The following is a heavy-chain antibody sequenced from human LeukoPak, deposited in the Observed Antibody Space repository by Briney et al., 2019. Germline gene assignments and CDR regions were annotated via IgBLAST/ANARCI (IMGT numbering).Heavy chain of an antibody. Sequence: PGGSLRLSCVASGFTFSGYWMSWVCQAPGKGLEWVANIKEDGSEKYYVDSVKGRFTISRDNAKNSLYLQMNSLRADDMAVYYCARGKNWFDPWGQGTLVTVSS. CDR1: GFTFSGYW. CDR2: IKEDGSEK. CDR3: ARGKNWFDP. J-gene: IGHJ5*02. V-gene: IGHV3-7*01.